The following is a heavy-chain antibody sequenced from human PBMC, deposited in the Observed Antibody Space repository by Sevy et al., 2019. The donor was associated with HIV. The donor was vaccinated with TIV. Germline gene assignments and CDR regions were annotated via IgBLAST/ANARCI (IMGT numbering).Heavy chain of an antibody. J-gene: IGHJ6*02. Sequence: GGSLRLSCAASGFTFSSYAMHWVRQAPGKGLEWVAVISYDGSNKYYADSVKGRFTISRDNSKNTLYLQMNSLRAEDTAVYYCARDHEYSGYALDYYYYYGMDVWGQGTTATVSS. CDR1: GFTFSSYA. D-gene: IGHD5-12*01. CDR2: ISYDGSNK. CDR3: ARDHEYSGYALDYYYYYGMDV. V-gene: IGHV3-30-3*01.